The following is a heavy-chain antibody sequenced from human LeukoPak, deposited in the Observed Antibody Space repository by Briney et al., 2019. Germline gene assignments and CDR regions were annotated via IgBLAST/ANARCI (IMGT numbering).Heavy chain of an antibody. CDR1: GYTFTGYN. Sequence: VASVKVSCKASGYTFTGYNMHWVRQAPGQGLEWMGWIHPNSGGTKYAQKFQGRVTMTRDTSISTAYMELSSLRSDDTAVYYCVRDVHNRNDDYWGLGNLVTVSS. D-gene: IGHD1-1*01. J-gene: IGHJ4*02. CDR2: IHPNSGGT. V-gene: IGHV1-2*02. CDR3: VRDVHNRNDDY.